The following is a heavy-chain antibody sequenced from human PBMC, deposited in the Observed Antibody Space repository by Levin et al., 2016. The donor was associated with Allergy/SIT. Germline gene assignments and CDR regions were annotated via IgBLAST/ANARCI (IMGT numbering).Heavy chain of an antibody. V-gene: IGHV3-21*01. CDR3: AREDYYYDSSGLFDY. CDR2: ISSSSSYI. CDR1: GFTFSSYS. J-gene: IGHJ4*02. Sequence: GESLKISCAASGFTFSSYSMNWVRQAPGKGLEWVSSISSSSSYIYYADSVKGRFTISRDNAKNSLYLQMNSLRAEDTAVYYCAREDYYYDSSGLFDYWGQGTLVTVSS. D-gene: IGHD3-22*01.